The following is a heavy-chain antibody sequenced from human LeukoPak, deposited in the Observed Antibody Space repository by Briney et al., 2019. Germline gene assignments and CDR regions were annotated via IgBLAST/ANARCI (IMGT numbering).Heavy chain of an antibody. D-gene: IGHD3-10*01. CDR3: ARDRPGYYGSGSYFGY. CDR2: IYYSGST. Sequence: SETLSLTCTVSGGSISSGDYYWSWIRQPPGKGLEWIGYIYYSGSTYYNPSLKSRVTISVDTSKNQFSLKLSSVTAADTAVYYCARDRPGYYGSGSYFGYWGQGTLSPSPQ. V-gene: IGHV4-30-4*01. CDR1: GGSISSGDYY. J-gene: IGHJ4*02.